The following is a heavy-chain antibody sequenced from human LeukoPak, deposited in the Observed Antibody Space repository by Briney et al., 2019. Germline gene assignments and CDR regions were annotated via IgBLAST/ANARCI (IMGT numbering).Heavy chain of an antibody. Sequence: GGSLRLSCAASGFTFSSYSMNWVRQAPGKGLEWVSSISSSSSYIYYADSVKGRFTISRDNAKNSLYLQMNSLRAEDTAVYHCAREGRWLQRYAFDYWGQGTLVTVSS. D-gene: IGHD5-24*01. CDR3: AREGRWLQRYAFDY. J-gene: IGHJ4*02. CDR1: GFTFSSYS. V-gene: IGHV3-21*01. CDR2: ISSSSSYI.